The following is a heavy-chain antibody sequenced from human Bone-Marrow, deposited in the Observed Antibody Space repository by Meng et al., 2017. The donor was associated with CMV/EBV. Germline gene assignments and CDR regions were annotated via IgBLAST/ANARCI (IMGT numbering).Heavy chain of an antibody. V-gene: IGHV3-66*03. CDR3: ARVTNWESSDIYYFDY. CDR1: DLSVSTNY. CDR2: IYISGST. J-gene: IGHJ4*02. D-gene: IGHD7-27*01. Sequence: GESLKISCAVSDLSVSTNYLTWVRQAPGKGLEWVSSIYISGSTYYADSVKGRFTISRDSSKNALYLQMNSLRTEDTAVYYCARVTNWESSDIYYFDYWGQGTRVTVSS.